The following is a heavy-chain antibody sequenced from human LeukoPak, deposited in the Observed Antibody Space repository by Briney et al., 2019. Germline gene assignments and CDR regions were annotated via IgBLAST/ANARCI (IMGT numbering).Heavy chain of an antibody. Sequence: GGSLRLSCAASGFTFSTYAMSSVRQAPGKGLEWVSGLSGSGGSTSYAESVKGRFTISRDNSKNTLYLQMNSLRAEDTAVYYCAKDYSSSLWGQGTLVTVSS. J-gene: IGHJ4*02. CDR2: LSGSGGST. V-gene: IGHV3-23*01. CDR3: AKDYSSSL. CDR1: GFTFSTYA. D-gene: IGHD6-13*01.